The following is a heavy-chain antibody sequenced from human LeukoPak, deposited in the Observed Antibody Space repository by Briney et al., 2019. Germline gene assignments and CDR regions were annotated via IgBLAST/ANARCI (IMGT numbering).Heavy chain of an antibody. CDR3: ARGAPIVVVITGWFDP. CDR1: GFTFSRYP. V-gene: IGHV3-30-3*01. Sequence: GGSLRLSCAASGFTFSRYPMHWVRQAPGKGLEWVAVIGWDGSHKYYADSVKGRFTISRDNAKNTLYLQMNSLRAEDTAVYYCARGAPIVVVITGWFDPWGQGTLVTVSS. CDR2: IGWDGSHK. D-gene: IGHD3-22*01. J-gene: IGHJ5*02.